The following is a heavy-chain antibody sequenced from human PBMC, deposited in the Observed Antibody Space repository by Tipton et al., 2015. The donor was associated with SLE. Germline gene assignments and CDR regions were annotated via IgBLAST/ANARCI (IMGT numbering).Heavy chain of an antibody. CDR1: GDSLSDSY. J-gene: IGHJ4*02. CDR2: ISHNGGT. V-gene: IGHV4-4*09. D-gene: IGHD6-19*01. CDR3: AKSVAVRPKFDN. Sequence: TLSLTCTVSGDSLSDSYWSWIRQPPGERLEWLGYISHNGGTAYNPSLSSRVTISIDTSKKQFSRRLRSATAADTAVYYCAKSVAVRPKFDNWGQGALVTVSS.